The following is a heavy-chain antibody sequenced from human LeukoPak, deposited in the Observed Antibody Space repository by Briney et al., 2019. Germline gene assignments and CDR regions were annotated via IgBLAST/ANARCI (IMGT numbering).Heavy chain of an antibody. CDR1: GFTFSSYA. V-gene: IGHV3-23*01. J-gene: IGHJ4*02. CDR3: AKEDDNYFDY. D-gene: IGHD3-9*01. Sequence: GGSLRLSCAASGFTFSSYAMSWVRQAPGXXLEWVSAITGSGGSTYYADSVKGRLTISRDNSKNTLYLQMNSLRAEDTAIYYCAKEDDNYFDYWGQGTLVTVSS. CDR2: ITGSGGST.